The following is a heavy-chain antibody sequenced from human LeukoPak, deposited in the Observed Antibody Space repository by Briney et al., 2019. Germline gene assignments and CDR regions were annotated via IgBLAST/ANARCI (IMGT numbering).Heavy chain of an antibody. CDR1: GGSISSGGYY. D-gene: IGHD5-12*01. CDR2: IYYSGST. J-gene: IGHJ4*02. V-gene: IGHV4-31*03. Sequence: SETLSLTCTVSGGSISSGGYYWSWIRQHPGKGLEWIGYIYYSGSTYYNPSLKSRVTISVDTSKNQLSLKLSSVTAADTAVYYCAREASSGYVSYWGQGTLVTVSS. CDR3: AREASSGYVSY.